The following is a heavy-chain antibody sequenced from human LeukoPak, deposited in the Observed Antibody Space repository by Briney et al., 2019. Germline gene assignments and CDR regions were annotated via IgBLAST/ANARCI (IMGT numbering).Heavy chain of an antibody. Sequence: SVKVSCKASNYTFIRYGITWVRQAPGQGLEWMGGVIPILGTPNYAQKFQGRVTITADKSTTTVSIDLRSLRSDDTAVYYCARVERGGVLVVWGPGTLVIVSS. J-gene: IGHJ4*02. CDR1: NYTFIRYG. CDR3: ARVERGGVLVV. D-gene: IGHD3-16*01. CDR2: VIPILGTP. V-gene: IGHV1-69*10.